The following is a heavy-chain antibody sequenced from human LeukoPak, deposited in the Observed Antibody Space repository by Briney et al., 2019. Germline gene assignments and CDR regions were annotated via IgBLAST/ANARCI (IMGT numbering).Heavy chain of an antibody. Sequence: SVKVSCKASGGTFSSYAISWVRQAPGQGLEWMGGIIPIFGTANYAQKLQGRVTITADESTSTAYMELSGLRSEDTAVYYCARDNLVYYYYGMDVWGQGTTVTVSS. J-gene: IGHJ6*02. CDR3: ARDNLVYYYYGMDV. V-gene: IGHV1-69*13. CDR1: GGTFSSYA. CDR2: IIPIFGTA. D-gene: IGHD2-2*01.